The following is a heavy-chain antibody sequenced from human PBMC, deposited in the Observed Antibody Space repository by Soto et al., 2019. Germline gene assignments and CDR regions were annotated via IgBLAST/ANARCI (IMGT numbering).Heavy chain of an antibody. CDR2: IYSSGST. D-gene: IGHD4-17*01. CDR1: GGSISSDVHY. CDR3: ARGPTVTTDY. Sequence: QVQLQESDPGLVKPSQTLSLTCTVSGGSISSDVHYWSWFRQPPGKGLEWIGYIYSSGSTYYNPSLKSQVSVSVDTYKNQFSLKFISVTAADTAVYYCARGPTVTTDYWGQGALVTVSS. V-gene: IGHV4-30-4*01. J-gene: IGHJ4*02.